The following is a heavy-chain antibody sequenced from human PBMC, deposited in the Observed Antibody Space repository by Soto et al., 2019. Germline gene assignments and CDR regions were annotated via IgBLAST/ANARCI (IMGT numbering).Heavy chain of an antibody. Sequence: QVHLVQSGAEVRKPGASVKVSCKASGYTFSSYAMHWVRQAPGQRLEWMGWINAGYGNTKSSQKFQDRVTISRDTSASTAYMALTSLRSEDTAVYYCARDTGDGTFDFWGPGTLVTVSS. CDR1: GYTFSSYA. D-gene: IGHD7-27*01. V-gene: IGHV1-3*01. J-gene: IGHJ4*02. CDR3: ARDTGDGTFDF. CDR2: INAGYGNT.